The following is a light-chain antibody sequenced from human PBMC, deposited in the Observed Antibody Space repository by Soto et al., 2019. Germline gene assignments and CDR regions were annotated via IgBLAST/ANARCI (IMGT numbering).Light chain of an antibody. Sequence: EIVMTQSPATLSVSPGERATLSCRASQSVSSNLAWYQQKPGQAPRLLIYGASTRATGIPARFSGSGSGTEFTLTISSLQSEDFAVYYCKQYNNWPLNFGQGTRLEIK. CDR3: KQYNNWPLN. V-gene: IGKV3-15*01. J-gene: IGKJ5*01. CDR1: QSVSSN. CDR2: GAS.